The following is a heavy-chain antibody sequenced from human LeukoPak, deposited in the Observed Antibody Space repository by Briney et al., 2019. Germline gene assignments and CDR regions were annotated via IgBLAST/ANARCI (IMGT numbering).Heavy chain of an antibody. Sequence: GGSLRLSCAASGFTFSSYAMSWVRQAPGKGLEWVSAISGSGGSTYYADSVKGRFAISRDNSKNTLYLQMNSLRVEDTAVYYCVRVGAGYTFGQGFDPWGQGTLVTVSS. CDR2: ISGSGGST. J-gene: IGHJ5*02. D-gene: IGHD5-18*01. CDR1: GFTFSSYA. CDR3: VRVGAGYTFGQGFDP. V-gene: IGHV3-23*01.